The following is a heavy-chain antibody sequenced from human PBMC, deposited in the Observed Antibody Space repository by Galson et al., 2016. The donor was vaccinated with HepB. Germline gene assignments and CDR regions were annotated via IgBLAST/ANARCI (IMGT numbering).Heavy chain of an antibody. CDR1: GFTFSTNW. Sequence: SLRLSCAGSGFTFSTNWMSWVRQAPGKGLEWVANIKEDGSEKYYVDSVKGRFTISRDNPKNTLSLQMNSLRAKDTAVYYCVQGSTAPAVWGKGTTVTVSS. CDR2: IKEDGSEK. J-gene: IGHJ6*04. D-gene: IGHD1-26*01. V-gene: IGHV3-7*05. CDR3: VQGSTAPAV.